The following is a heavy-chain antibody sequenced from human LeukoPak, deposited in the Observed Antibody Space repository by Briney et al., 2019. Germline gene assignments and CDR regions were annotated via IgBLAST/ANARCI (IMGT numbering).Heavy chain of an antibody. CDR1: GGSISNYY. V-gene: IGHV4-59*08. D-gene: IGHD1/OR15-1a*01. J-gene: IGHJ5*02. CDR2: IYYSGST. CDR3: ARSIAGTRSKFDI. Sequence: SETLSLTCTVSGGSISNYYWSWIRQPPGEGLEWIAYIYYSGSTNYNPSLKSRVTISVDTSKNQFSLNLNSVTAADTAVYYCARSIAGTRSKFDIWGQGSLVPVSS.